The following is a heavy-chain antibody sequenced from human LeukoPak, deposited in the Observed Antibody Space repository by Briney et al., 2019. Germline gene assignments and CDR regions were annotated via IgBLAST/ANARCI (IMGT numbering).Heavy chain of an antibody. Sequence: GASVKVSCKASGYTFTGYYMHWVRQAPGQGLEWMGWINPNSGGTNYAQKFQGRVTMTRDTSISTAYMELSRLRSDDTAVYYCARDLGGGINPPLIYSLGYWGQGTLVTVSS. D-gene: IGHD1-14*01. CDR3: ARDLGGGINPPLIYSLGY. CDR2: INPNSGGT. CDR1: GYTFTGYY. V-gene: IGHV1-2*02. J-gene: IGHJ4*02.